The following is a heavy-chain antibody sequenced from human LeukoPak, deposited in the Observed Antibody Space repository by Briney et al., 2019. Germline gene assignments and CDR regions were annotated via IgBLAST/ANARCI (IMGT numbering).Heavy chain of an antibody. CDR3: ARDTRDFDDY. CDR2: INHSGST. J-gene: IGHJ4*02. V-gene: IGHV4-34*01. CDR1: GRSFSGYY. Sequence: PSETLSLTCAVYGRSFSGYYWSWIRQPPGKGLEWIGEINHSGSTNYNPSLKSRVTISVDTSKNQFSLKLSSVTAADTAVYYCARDTRDFDDYWGQGTLVTVSS. D-gene: IGHD3-9*01.